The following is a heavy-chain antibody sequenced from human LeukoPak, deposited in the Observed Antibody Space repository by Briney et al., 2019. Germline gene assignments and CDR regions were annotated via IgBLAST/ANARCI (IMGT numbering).Heavy chain of an antibody. J-gene: IGHJ3*02. CDR1: GYTFTSYD. D-gene: IGHD5-18*01. CDR2: MNPNSGNT. CDR3: ARAHSYDKGDAFDI. Sequence: ASVKVSCKASGYTFTSYDINWVRQATGQGLEWMGWMNPNSGNTGYAQKFQGRVTITRNTSISTAYMELSSLRSEDTAVYYCARAHSYDKGDAFDIWGRGTMVTVSS. V-gene: IGHV1-8*03.